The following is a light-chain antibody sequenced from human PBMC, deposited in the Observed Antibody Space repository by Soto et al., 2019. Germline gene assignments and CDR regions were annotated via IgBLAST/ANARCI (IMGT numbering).Light chain of an antibody. Sequence: EIVITQSPATLAVSPGDTATLSCRASQSLGGNLAWYQQKPGQAPRLLIYRASTRAAGVSARISGSGFGTEFTLTISSLQSEDFAVYYCQQYNNWPRTFGQGTKVDIK. J-gene: IGKJ1*01. CDR2: RAS. V-gene: IGKV3-15*01. CDR3: QQYNNWPRT. CDR1: QSLGGN.